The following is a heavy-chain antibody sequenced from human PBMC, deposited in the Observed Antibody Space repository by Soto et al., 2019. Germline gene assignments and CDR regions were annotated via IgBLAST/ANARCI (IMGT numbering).Heavy chain of an antibody. CDR1: GFTFSNAW. V-gene: IGHV4-59*12. Sequence: GSLRLSCAASGFTFSNAWMNWVRQAPGKGLEWIGYIYYSGSTNYNPSLKSRVTISVDTSKNQFSLKLSSVTAADTAVYYCARSVDPWGQGTLVTVSS. CDR3: ARSVDP. J-gene: IGHJ5*02. CDR2: IYYSGST.